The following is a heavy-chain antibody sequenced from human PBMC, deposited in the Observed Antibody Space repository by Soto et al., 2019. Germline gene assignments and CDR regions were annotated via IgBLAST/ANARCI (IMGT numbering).Heavy chain of an antibody. J-gene: IGHJ4*02. V-gene: IGHV1-8*02. D-gene: IGHD1-20*01. Sequence: QVQLVQSGAEVKKPGASVKVSCKASGYTFTSYDINWVRQAPGQGLEWVGWMTPNSGDTGYAQTFQSRVTLTRDTSRSTAYMELSSLTSEDTAVYYCARNLYNTGSFDHWGQGTLVTVSS. CDR2: MTPNSGDT. CDR1: GYTFTSYD. CDR3: ARNLYNTGSFDH.